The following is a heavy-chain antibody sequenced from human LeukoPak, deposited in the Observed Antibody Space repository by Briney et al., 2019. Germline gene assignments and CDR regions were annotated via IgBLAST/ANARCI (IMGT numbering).Heavy chain of an antibody. J-gene: IGHJ4*02. V-gene: IGHV3-30*04. Sequence: PGGSLRLSCASSGFTFSSYTMHWVRQAPGKGLEWVALISYDGSSKIYVESAKGRFTISRDDAKNSLYLQMNSLRAEDTAVYYCARGDVADVVYWGQGTLVTVSS. CDR3: ARGDVADVVY. CDR2: ISYDGSSK. D-gene: IGHD2-21*01. CDR1: GFTFSSYT.